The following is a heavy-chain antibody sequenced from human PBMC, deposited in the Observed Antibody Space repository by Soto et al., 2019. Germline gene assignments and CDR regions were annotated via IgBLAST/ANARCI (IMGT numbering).Heavy chain of an antibody. CDR2: ISYDGSNK. CDR3: AVATIQHYYYGMDV. Sequence: PGGSLRLSCAASGFTFSSCAMHWVRQAPGKGLEWVAVISYDGSNKYYADSVKGRFTISRDNSKNTLYLQMNSLRAEDTAVYYCAVATIQHYYYGMDVWGQGTTVTVSS. CDR1: GFTFSSCA. D-gene: IGHD5-12*01. J-gene: IGHJ6*02. V-gene: IGHV3-30-3*01.